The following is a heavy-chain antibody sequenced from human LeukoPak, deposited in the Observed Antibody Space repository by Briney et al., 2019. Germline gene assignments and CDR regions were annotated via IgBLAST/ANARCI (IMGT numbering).Heavy chain of an antibody. Sequence: SETLSLTCTVSGGSISSYYWSWIRQPPGKGLEWIGYIYTSARTNYNPSLKSRVTISVDTSKNQSSLKLSSVTAADTAVYYCARHETYYDFWSGYYGRVDPWGQGTLVTVSS. CDR1: GGSISSYY. V-gene: IGHV4-4*09. D-gene: IGHD3-3*01. CDR3: ARHETYYDFWSGYYGRVDP. J-gene: IGHJ5*02. CDR2: IYTSART.